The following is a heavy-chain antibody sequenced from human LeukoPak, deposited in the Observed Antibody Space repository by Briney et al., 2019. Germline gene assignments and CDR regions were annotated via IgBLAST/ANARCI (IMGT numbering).Heavy chain of an antibody. CDR1: GYTFTSYA. D-gene: IGHD4-17*01. Sequence: GASVKVSCKASGYTFTSYAMNWVRQAPGQGLEWMGWINTNTGNPTYAQGFTGRFVFSLDTSVSTAYLQISSLKAEDTAVYYCASSPSFNDYGDYAFDYWGQGTLVTVSS. J-gene: IGHJ4*02. V-gene: IGHV7-4-1*02. CDR3: ASSPSFNDYGDYAFDY. CDR2: INTNTGNP.